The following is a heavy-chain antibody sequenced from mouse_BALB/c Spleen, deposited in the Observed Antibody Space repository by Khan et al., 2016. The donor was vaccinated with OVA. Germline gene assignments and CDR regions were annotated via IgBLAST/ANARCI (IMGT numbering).Heavy chain of an antibody. J-gene: IGHJ3*01. CDR1: GFTFSTYG. CDR3: ARLAYYYNSEGFAY. V-gene: IGHV5-6*01. D-gene: IGHD1-1*02. CDR2: ISSGGHYT. Sequence: EVELVESGGDLVKTGGSLKLSCAASGFTFSTYGMSWVRQTPDKRLEWVATISSGGHYTYYIDSVKGRFTIYRDNAKNILYLQRTSLRSEDTAMYYCARLAYYYNSEGFAYWGQGTLVTVSA.